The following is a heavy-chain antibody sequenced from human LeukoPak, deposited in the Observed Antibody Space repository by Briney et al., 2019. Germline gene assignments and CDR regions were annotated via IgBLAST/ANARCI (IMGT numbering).Heavy chain of an antibody. Sequence: SETLSLTCTVSGGSISSSSYYWGWIRQPPGKGLEWIGSIYYSGSTYYNPSLKSRVTISVDTSKNQFSLKLSSVTAADTAVYYCARGLVVVSLYFWGQGTLVTVSS. D-gene: IGHD2-21*01. CDR1: GGSISSSSYY. CDR3: ARGLVVVSLYF. V-gene: IGHV4-39*07. CDR2: IYYSGST. J-gene: IGHJ4*02.